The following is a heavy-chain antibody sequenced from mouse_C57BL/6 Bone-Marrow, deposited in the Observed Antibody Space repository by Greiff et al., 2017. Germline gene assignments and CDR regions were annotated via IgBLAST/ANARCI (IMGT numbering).Heavy chain of an antibody. CDR2: IYPGDGDT. D-gene: IGHD1-1*01. CDR3: GGHYCGSSSFAY. CDR1: GYAFSSYW. J-gene: IGHJ3*01. Sequence: QVQLQQSGAELVKPGASVKISCKASGYAFSSYWMNWVKQRPGKGLEWIGQIYPGDGDTNYNGKFKGKATLTADKSSSTAYMQLSSLTSEDSAVYFWGGHYCGSSSFAYWGQGTLVTVSA. V-gene: IGHV1-80*01.